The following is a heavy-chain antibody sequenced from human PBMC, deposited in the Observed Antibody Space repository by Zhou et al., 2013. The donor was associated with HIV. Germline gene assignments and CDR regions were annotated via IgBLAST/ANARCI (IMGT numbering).Heavy chain of an antibody. CDR2: INSDGSVT. CDR3: VRADSLGVTSS. J-gene: IGHJ1*01. V-gene: IGHV3-74*01. CDR1: GFIFSKYW. D-gene: IGHD1-26*01. Sequence: EVQLVESGGGLVQPGGSLRLSCAASGFIFSKYWMHWVRQAPGKGLVWVSRINSDGSVTNYADSVKGRFTVSRDNAKDTLYLQMNSLRAEDTAEYYCVRADSLGVTSSWGQGARGPPSP.